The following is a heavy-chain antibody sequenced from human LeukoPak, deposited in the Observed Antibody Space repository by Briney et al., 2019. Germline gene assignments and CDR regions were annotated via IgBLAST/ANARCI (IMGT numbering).Heavy chain of an antibody. Sequence: GGSLRLSCAASGFTFSSYAMSWVRQAPGKGLEWVSAISGSGGSTYYADSVKGRFTISRDNSKNTLYLQMNSLRAEDTAVYYCASVLRGRHSSSWLYYWGQGTLVTVSS. CDR2: ISGSGGST. CDR3: ASVLRGRHSSSWLYY. V-gene: IGHV3-23*01. CDR1: GFTFSSYA. J-gene: IGHJ4*02. D-gene: IGHD6-13*01.